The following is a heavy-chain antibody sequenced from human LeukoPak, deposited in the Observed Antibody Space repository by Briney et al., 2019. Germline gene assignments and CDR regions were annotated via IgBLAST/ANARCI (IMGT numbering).Heavy chain of an antibody. CDR3: AGSPSNWNDEYWFDP. D-gene: IGHD1-20*01. Sequence: PSETLSLTRTVSGGSNSSYYWIWVRQPRGKGLVWMGDIYYNGSTNYNPSLKSRVAISVDTSKNQFSLKLSSVTAADTAVDYCAGSPSNWNDEYWFDPWGQGTLVTVSS. CDR2: IYYNGST. V-gene: IGHV4-59*13. CDR1: GGSNSSYY. J-gene: IGHJ5*02.